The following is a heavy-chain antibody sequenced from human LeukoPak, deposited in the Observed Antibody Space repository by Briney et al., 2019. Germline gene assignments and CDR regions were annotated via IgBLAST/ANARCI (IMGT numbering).Heavy chain of an antibody. CDR2: IYYSGST. D-gene: IGHD6-13*01. CDR3: ARLGYSSSWLDY. CDR1: GGSISSSSYY. V-gene: IGHV4-39*01. Sequence: PSETLSLTCTVSGGSISSSSYYWGWIRQPPGKGLEWIGSIYYSGSTYYNPSLKSRVTISVDTSKNQFSLKLSSVTAADTAVYYCARLGYSSSWLDYWGQGTLVTVSS. J-gene: IGHJ4*02.